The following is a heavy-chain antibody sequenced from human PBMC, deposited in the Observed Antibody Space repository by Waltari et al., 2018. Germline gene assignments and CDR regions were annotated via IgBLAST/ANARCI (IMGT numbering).Heavy chain of an antibody. D-gene: IGHD3-10*01. J-gene: IGHJ4*02. CDR1: GYTFTDYY. CDR2: VDPEDGET. Sequence: EVQLVQSGAEVKKPGATVKISCKASGYTFTDYYMHWVQQAPGKGLEWMGRVDPEDGETIYAEKFQGRVTITADTSTDTAYMELSSLRSDDTAVYYCASNAGITMVQGVRSGFGYWGQGTLVTVSS. CDR3: ASNAGITMVQGVRSGFGY. V-gene: IGHV1-69-2*01.